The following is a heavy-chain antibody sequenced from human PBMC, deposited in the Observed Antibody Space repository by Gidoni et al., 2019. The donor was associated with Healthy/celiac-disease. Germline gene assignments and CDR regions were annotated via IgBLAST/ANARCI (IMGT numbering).Heavy chain of an antibody. V-gene: IGHV3-7*01. J-gene: IGHJ3*02. Sequence: EVQLVASGGGLVQPGGSLRLSCAAYGFTFSSYWLSWVRQAPGKGLGWVANIKQDGSEKYYVDSLKGRFTISRDNAKNSLYLQMNSLRAEDTAVYYCARVEEYCSSTSSCHAFDIWGQGTMVTVSS. CDR1: GFTFSSYW. D-gene: IGHD2-2*01. CDR2: IKQDGSEK. CDR3: ARVEEYCSSTSSCHAFDI.